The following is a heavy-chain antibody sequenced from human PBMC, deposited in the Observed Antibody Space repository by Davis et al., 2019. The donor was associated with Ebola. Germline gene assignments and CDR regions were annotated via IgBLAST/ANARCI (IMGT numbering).Heavy chain of an antibody. D-gene: IGHD6-6*01. CDR1: GGTFSSYA. J-gene: IGHJ6*02. CDR2: IIPILGIA. V-gene: IGHV1-69*04. CDR3: AREPASSTSNYYYGMDV. Sequence: AASVKVSCKASGGTFSSYAISWVRQAPGQGLEWMGRIIPILGIANYAQNFQGRVTITAAKSTSTAYMELSSLRSEDTAVYYCAREPASSTSNYYYGMDVWGQGTTVTVSS.